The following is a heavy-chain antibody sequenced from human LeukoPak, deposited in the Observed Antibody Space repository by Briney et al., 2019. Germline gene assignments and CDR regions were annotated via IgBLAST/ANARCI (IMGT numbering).Heavy chain of an antibody. D-gene: IGHD6-6*01. V-gene: IGHV3-23*01. CDR1: DFSFTTYT. CDR3: AKDARQLARPDAFDI. CDR2: ISGRGGST. J-gene: IGHJ3*02. Sequence: PGGSLRLSCAASDFSFTTYTMSWVRQAPGKGPEWVSAISGRGGSTYYADSVKGRFTISRDNSKNTLYLQMNSLRAEDTAVYYCAKDARQLARPDAFDIWGQGTMVTVSS.